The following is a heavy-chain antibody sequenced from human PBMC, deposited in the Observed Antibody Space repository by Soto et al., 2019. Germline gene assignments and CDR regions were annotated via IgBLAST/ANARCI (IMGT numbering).Heavy chain of an antibody. CDR1: GVTFSSYW. D-gene: IGHD6-19*01. CDR3: ARVSSGWYPYYYGMDG. V-gene: IGHV3-7*03. Sequence: GGSLRLCCSASGVTFSSYWMSWVRQAPGKGLEWVANIKQDGSEKYYVDSVKGRFTISRDNAKNSLYLQMNSLRAEDTAVYYCARVSSGWYPYYYGMDGWGQGTTVPVSS. CDR2: IKQDGSEK. J-gene: IGHJ6*02.